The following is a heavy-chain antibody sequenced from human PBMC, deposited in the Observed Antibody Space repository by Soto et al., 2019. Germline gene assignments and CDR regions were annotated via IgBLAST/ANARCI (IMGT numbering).Heavy chain of an antibody. J-gene: IGHJ6*03. D-gene: IGHD6-19*01. V-gene: IGHV5-51*01. CDR2: IYPRDSYT. CDR1: GYGFTSYW. CDR3: PSTTGNSRGSYRDDYSNEDV. Sequence: PGVSLKISRKGSGYGFTSYWIVWVRHMPGKGLEWMGIIYPRDSYTRYRPSFQDQFTISADKSVSTAYLQWSSLNASHTAMYYYPSTTGNSRGSYRDDYSNEDVCVKGTSVTVSS.